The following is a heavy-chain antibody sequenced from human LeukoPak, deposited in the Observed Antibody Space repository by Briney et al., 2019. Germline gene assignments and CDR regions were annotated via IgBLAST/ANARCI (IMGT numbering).Heavy chain of an antibody. J-gene: IGHJ5*02. D-gene: IGHD3-3*01. V-gene: IGHV4-59*11. CDR2: IYYSGST. CDR3: ARDRVGDFWSGYYHNWFDP. CDR1: GGSISSHY. Sequence: SETLSLTCTVSGGSISSHYGSGIPQPPGKGLEWSGYIYYSGSTNYNPSLKNRVTISVDTSKNQFSLKLSSVTAADTAVYYCARDRVGDFWSGYYHNWFDPWGQGTLVTVSS.